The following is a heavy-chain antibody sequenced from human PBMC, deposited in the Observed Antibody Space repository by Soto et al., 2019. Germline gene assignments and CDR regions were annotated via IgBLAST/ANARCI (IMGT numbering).Heavy chain of an antibody. CDR2: IKQDGSEK. V-gene: IGHV3-7*03. CDR1: GFTFSSYW. CDR3: ARVIITVTPFFDY. J-gene: IGHJ4*02. Sequence: EVQLVESGGGLVQPGGSLRLSCAASGFTFSSYWMSWVRQAPGKGLEWVANIKQDGSEKYYVDSVKGRFTISRDNAKNSLYLQMNSLRAEDTAVYYCARVIITVTPFFDYWGQGTLVTVSS. D-gene: IGHD4-17*01.